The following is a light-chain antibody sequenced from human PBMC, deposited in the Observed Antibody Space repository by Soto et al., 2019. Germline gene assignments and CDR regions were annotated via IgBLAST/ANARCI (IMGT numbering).Light chain of an antibody. V-gene: IGKV1-27*01. Sequence: DIQMTQSPSSLSESVGDRVSINCRASQDIANFLAWYQHKAGKVPTLLIYAASTLQSGVPSRFSGSASGTDFTLTISSLQPEDVATYYCQKYNSPPRTFGQGTKVEV. J-gene: IGKJ1*01. CDR3: QKYNSPPRT. CDR1: QDIANF. CDR2: AAS.